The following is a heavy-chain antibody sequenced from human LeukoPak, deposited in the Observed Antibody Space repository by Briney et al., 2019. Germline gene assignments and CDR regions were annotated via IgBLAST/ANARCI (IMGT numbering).Heavy chain of an antibody. CDR2: INHSGST. V-gene: IGHV4-34*01. CDR1: GFTFSSYA. CDR3: ARGGDILTGYDFDI. J-gene: IGHJ3*02. Sequence: GSLRLSCAASGFTFSSYAMSWVRQAPGKGLEWIGEINHSGSTNYNPSLKSRVTISVDTSKNQFSLKLSSVTAADTAVYYCARGGDILTGYDFDIWGQGTMVTVSS. D-gene: IGHD3-9*01.